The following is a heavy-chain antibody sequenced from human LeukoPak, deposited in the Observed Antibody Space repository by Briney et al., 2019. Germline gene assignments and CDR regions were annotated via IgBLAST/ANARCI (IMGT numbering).Heavy chain of an antibody. Sequence: GRSLRLSCTASGFTFGDHAMSWVRQAPGKGLEWVGFIRSKTYGGTTEYAASVKGRFTISRDDSKSIAYLQMNSLKTEDTAVYYCTRVEGDLIDYWGQGTLVTVSS. CDR1: GFTFGDHA. V-gene: IGHV3-49*04. D-gene: IGHD2-21*02. CDR2: IRSKTYGGTT. J-gene: IGHJ4*02. CDR3: TRVEGDLIDY.